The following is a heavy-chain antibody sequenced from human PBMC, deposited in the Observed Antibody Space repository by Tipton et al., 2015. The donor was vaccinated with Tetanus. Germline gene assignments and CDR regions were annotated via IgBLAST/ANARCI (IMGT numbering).Heavy chain of an antibody. CDR1: GGTFSGYY. J-gene: IGHJ4*02. CDR2: IHPSGST. D-gene: IGHD4-17*01. CDR3: ARGPTATSDY. Sequence: TLSLTCTIYGGTFSGYYCSWIRQPPGRGLEWIGEIHPSGSTNYNPSLTSRITISMDTSRNQFSLNLSSVTAADTAVYYCARGPTATSDYWGQGTLVTVSS. V-gene: IGHV4-34*09.